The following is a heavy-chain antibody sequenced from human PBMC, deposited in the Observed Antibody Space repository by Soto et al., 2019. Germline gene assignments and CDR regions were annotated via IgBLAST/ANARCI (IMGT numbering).Heavy chain of an antibody. V-gene: IGHV4-4*07. D-gene: IGHD2-8*02. J-gene: IGHJ4*02. CDR1: GASITSSSY. CDR2: FSLSGTT. CDR3: ARGMTPPGAPAWYYFDS. Sequence: QVQLQESGPGLMKPSETLSLTCTVSGASITSSSYWSWIRQPAGKGLEWIGRFSLSGTTNYNPSLRSRVTMSADVSKNQFSLRLTSVTAADTALYYCARGMTPPGAPAWYYFDSWGQGTLATVSS.